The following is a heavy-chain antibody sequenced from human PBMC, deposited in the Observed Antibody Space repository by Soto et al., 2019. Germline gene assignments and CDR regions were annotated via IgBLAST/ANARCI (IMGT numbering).Heavy chain of an antibody. J-gene: IGHJ3*02. D-gene: IGHD3-10*01. CDR3: AREDYYGSGSYYNNDAFAI. CDR2: IIPILGLA. Sequence: QAQLVQSGAEVQKPGSSVKVSCKASGGTFSTYIISWVRQAPGQGLERMGRIIPILGLANYAQNFQGRVTITADKSTSTVYMELSTLRSEDSAVYYCAREDYYGSGSYYNNDAFAIWGQGTMVTVSS. CDR1: GGTFSTYI. V-gene: IGHV1-69*08.